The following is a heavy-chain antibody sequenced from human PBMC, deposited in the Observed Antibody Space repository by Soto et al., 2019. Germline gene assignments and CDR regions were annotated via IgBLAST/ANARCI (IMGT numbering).Heavy chain of an antibody. D-gene: IGHD2-21*01. V-gene: IGHV4-61*01. Sequence: QVQLQESGPGLVKPSETLSLTCTVSGGSVSSGSYYWSWIRQPPGKGLEWIGYIYYSGSTNYNPPLSRRHTISVETSKNQFSLKLRCVTAADTAVYYCASFHPGDSRARRYFDLWGRGTLVAVSS. J-gene: IGHJ2*01. CDR2: IYYSGST. CDR1: GGSVSSGSYY. CDR3: ASFHPGDSRARRYFDL.